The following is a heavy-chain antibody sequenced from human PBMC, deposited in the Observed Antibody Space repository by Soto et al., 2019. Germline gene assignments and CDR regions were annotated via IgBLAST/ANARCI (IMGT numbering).Heavy chain of an antibody. V-gene: IGHV3-33*01. CDR3: ARTPSGYCSGGSCYPLLS. J-gene: IGHJ4*02. CDR1: GFTFSSYG. CDR2: IWYDGSNK. Sequence: GGSLRLSCAASGFTFSSYGMHWVRQAPGKGLEWVAVIWYDGSNKYYADSVKGRFTISRDNSKNTLYLQMNSLRAEDTAVYYCARTPSGYCSGGSCYPLLSWGQGTLVTVSS. D-gene: IGHD2-15*01.